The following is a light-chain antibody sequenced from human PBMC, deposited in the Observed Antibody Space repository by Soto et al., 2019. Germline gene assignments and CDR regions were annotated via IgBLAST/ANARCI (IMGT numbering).Light chain of an antibody. Sequence: EIMLTQSPATLSLSPGERATLSCRASQSVSTYLAWYQQKPGQAPRLLIYDASNRATGIPARFSGSGFGTDFTLTISSLEPEDFAVYYCQQRSSWPLTFGGGTKVEIK. V-gene: IGKV3-11*01. CDR3: QQRSSWPLT. CDR1: QSVSTY. CDR2: DAS. J-gene: IGKJ4*01.